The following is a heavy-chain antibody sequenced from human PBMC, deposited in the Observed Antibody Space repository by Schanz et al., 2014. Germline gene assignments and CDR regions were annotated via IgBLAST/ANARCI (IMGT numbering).Heavy chain of an antibody. V-gene: IGHV3-48*02. CDR2: ISGSGNTI. J-gene: IGHJ4*02. D-gene: IGHD1-26*01. CDR1: GFTFSSHS. CDR3: ARRYSGRYCLDY. Sequence: VQLVDSGGDLVRPGGSLRLSCAASGFTFSSHSLHWVRQAPGQGLEWLSYISGSGNTIYYADSVKGRFTISRANAKNSLSLQMDRLRDEDTAVYYCARRYSGRYCLDYWGQGTLVAVSS.